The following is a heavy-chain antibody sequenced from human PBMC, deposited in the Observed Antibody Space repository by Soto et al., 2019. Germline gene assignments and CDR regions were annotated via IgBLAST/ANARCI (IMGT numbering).Heavy chain of an antibody. CDR3: ARGEAWPGEAFAL. D-gene: IGHD5-12*01. Sequence: QVQLVESGGGVVQPGQSLRLSCAASGFTVSNYGMHWVRQAPGKGLEWVAVIWKDGNNKYYRDSVKGRFTISRDNSRNTLELQMRSLRGGHTAVYYCARGEAWPGEAFALWGQGTMVTASS. V-gene: IGHV3-33*01. J-gene: IGHJ3*01. CDR2: IWKDGNNK. CDR1: GFTVSNYG.